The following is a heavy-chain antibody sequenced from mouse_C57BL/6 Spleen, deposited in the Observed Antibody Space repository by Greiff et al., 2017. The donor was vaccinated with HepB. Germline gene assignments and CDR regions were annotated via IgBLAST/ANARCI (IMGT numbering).Heavy chain of an antibody. CDR3: ARGRSPCYYFDY. CDR2: ISSGSSTI. CDR1: GFTFSDYG. J-gene: IGHJ2*01. Sequence: DVMLVESGGGLVKPGGSLKLSCAASGFTFSDYGMHWVRQAPEKGLEWVAYISSGSSTIYYADTVKGRFTISRDNAKITLFLQMTSLRSEDAAMYYCARGRSPCYYFDYWGQGTTLTVSS. V-gene: IGHV5-17*01.